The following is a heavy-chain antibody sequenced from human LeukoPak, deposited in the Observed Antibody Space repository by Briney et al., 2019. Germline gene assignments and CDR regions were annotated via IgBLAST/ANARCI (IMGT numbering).Heavy chain of an antibody. CDR1: GFTFSSYA. CDR3: AKDGVQSITMIVVVITTFDY. D-gene: IGHD3-22*01. CDR2: ISGSSGST. Sequence: PGGSLRLSCAASGFTFSSYAMSWVRQAPGKGLEWVSAISGSSGSTYYADSVKGRFTISRDNSKNTLYLQMNSLRAEDTAVYYCAKDGVQSITMIVVVITTFDYWSQGTLVTVSS. V-gene: IGHV3-23*01. J-gene: IGHJ4*02.